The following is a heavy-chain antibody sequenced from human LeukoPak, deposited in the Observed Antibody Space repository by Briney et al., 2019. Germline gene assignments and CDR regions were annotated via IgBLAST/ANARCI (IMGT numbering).Heavy chain of an antibody. Sequence: GGSLRLSCAASGFTFSSYGMHWVRQAPGKGLEWVSSISSSSTYIYYADSVKGRFTISRDNAKNSLYLQMNSLRAEDTAVYYCARARSSGWSYFDYWGQGTLVTVSS. J-gene: IGHJ4*02. CDR3: ARARSSGWSYFDY. V-gene: IGHV3-21*01. CDR1: GFTFSSYG. CDR2: ISSSSTYI. D-gene: IGHD6-19*01.